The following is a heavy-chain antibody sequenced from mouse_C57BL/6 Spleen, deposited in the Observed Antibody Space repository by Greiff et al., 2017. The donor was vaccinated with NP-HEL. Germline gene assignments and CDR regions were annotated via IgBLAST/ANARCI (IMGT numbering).Heavy chain of an antibody. CDR2: IDPENGDT. CDR3: TYGSSLAWFAY. Sequence: VHVKQSGAELVRPGASVKLSCTASGFNIKDDYMHWVKQRPEQGLEWIGWIDPENGDTEYASKFQGKATITADTSSNTAYLQLSSLTSEDTAVYYCTYGSSLAWFAYWGQGTLVTVSA. D-gene: IGHD1-1*01. J-gene: IGHJ3*01. CDR1: GFNIKDDY. V-gene: IGHV14-4*01.